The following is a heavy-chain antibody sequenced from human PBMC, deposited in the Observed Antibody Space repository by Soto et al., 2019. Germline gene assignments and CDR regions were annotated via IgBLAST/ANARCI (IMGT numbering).Heavy chain of an antibody. J-gene: IGHJ4*02. D-gene: IGHD3-22*01. Sequence: PSVKVSCKASGYTFTGYYMHWVRQAPGQGLEWMGWINPNSGGTNYAQKFQGRVTMTRDTSISTAYMELSRLRSDDTAVYYCARDADYYDSSGYYRYWGQGTLVTVSS. V-gene: IGHV1-2*02. CDR2: INPNSGGT. CDR3: ARDADYYDSSGYYRY. CDR1: GYTFTGYY.